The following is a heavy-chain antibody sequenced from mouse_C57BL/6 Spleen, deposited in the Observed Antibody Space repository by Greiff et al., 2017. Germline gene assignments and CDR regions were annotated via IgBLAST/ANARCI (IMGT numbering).Heavy chain of an antibody. D-gene: IGHD2-4*01. Sequence: EVKVEESGGGLVQPGGSMKLSCAASRFTFSDAWMDWVRQSPEKGLEWVAEIRNKANNHATYYAESVKGRFTISRDDSKSSVYLQMNSLRAEDTGIYYCTRYYDYDYAMDYWGQGTSVTVSS. J-gene: IGHJ4*01. CDR1: RFTFSDAW. V-gene: IGHV6-6*01. CDR3: TRYYDYDYAMDY. CDR2: IRNKANNHAT.